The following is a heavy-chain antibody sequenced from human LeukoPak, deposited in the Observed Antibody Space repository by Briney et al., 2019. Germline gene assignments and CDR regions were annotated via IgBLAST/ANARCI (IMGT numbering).Heavy chain of an antibody. CDR3: ARDYCSGGSCYFDY. D-gene: IGHD2-15*01. J-gene: IGHJ4*02. Sequence: LSLTCAVYGGPFSGYYWSWIRQPPGKGLEWVAVIWYDGSNKYYADSVKGRFTISRDNSKNTLYLQMNSLRAEDTAVYYCARDYCSGGSCYFDYWGQGTLVTVSS. CDR2: IWYDGSNK. V-gene: IGHV3-33*08. CDR1: GGPFSGYY.